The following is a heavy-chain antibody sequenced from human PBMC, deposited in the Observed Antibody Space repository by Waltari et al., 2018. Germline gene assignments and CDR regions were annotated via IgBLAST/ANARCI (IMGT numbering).Heavy chain of an antibody. CDR2: ISDSGVIT. J-gene: IGHJ4*02. D-gene: IGHD3-16*02. CDR3: ARHLYRIDYLELAK. CDR1: GFNFISSA. V-gene: IGHV3-23*01. Sequence: EEHLLESGGGLAQPGGSLRLSCAASGFNFISSAMGWVRQAPGKGLEWVSGISDSGVITKYADAVKGRFTGSRDNFKNTVFLHLNSLRAEDTAIYYCARHLYRIDYLELAKWGQGTLVTVSS.